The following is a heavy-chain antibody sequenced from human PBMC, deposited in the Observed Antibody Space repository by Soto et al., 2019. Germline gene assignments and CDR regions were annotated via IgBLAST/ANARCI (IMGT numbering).Heavy chain of an antibody. CDR1: GFTFSSYA. CDR3: ARDHGYSYGTTYSYYGMDV. CDR2: ISYDGSNK. Sequence: PGGSLRLSCAASGFTFSSYAMHWVRQAPGKGLEWVAVISYDGSNKYYADSVKGRFTISRDNSKNTLYLQMNSLRAEDTAVYYCARDHGYSYGTTYSYYGMDVWGQGNTVTVSS. J-gene: IGHJ6*02. D-gene: IGHD5-18*01. V-gene: IGHV3-30-3*01.